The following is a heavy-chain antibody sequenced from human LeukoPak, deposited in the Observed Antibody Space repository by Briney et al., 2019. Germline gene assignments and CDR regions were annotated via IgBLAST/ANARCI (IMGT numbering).Heavy chain of an antibody. CDR1: GFTFSSYG. D-gene: IGHD1-26*01. V-gene: IGHV3-30*02. J-gene: IGHJ4*02. CDR2: IRYDGSNK. CDR3: AKDIVGASTYYFDY. Sequence: PGGSLRLSCAASGFTFSSYGMHWVRQAPGKGLEWVAFIRYDGSNKYYADSVKGRLTISRDNSKNTLYLQMNSLRAEDTAVYYCAKDIVGASTYYFDYWGQGTLVTVSS.